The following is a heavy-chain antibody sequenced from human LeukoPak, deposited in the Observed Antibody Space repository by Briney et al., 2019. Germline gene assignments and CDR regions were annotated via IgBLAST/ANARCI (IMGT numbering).Heavy chain of an antibody. Sequence: GGSLRLSCVASGFTFSSYWMNWVRQAPGKGLEWVSYISSSSSTIYYADSVKGRFTISRDNAKNSLYLQMNSLRAEDTAVYYCARGGRFGEFDYWGQGTLVTVSS. CDR2: ISSSSSTI. CDR3: ARGGRFGEFDY. V-gene: IGHV3-48*04. D-gene: IGHD3-10*01. J-gene: IGHJ4*02. CDR1: GFTFSSYW.